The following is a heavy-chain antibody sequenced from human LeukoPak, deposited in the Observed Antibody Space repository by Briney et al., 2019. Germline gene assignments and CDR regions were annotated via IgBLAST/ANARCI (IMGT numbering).Heavy chain of an antibody. CDR3: ARGERVVVVPAAIRKRGWFDP. Sequence: SETLSLTCAVYGGSFSGYYWSWIRQPPGKGLEWIGEINHSGSTNYNPSLKSRVTISVDTSKNQFSLKLSSVTAADTAVYYCARGERVVVVPAAIRKRGWFDPWGQGTLVTVSS. CDR1: GGSFSGYY. J-gene: IGHJ5*02. V-gene: IGHV4-34*01. D-gene: IGHD2-2*01. CDR2: INHSGST.